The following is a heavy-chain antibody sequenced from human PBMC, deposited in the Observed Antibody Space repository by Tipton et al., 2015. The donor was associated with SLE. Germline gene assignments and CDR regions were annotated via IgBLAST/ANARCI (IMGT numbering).Heavy chain of an antibody. CDR1: GFTFSSYA. J-gene: IGHJ4*02. V-gene: IGHV3-23*01. D-gene: IGHD3-3*01. Sequence: SLRLSCAASGFTFSSYAMSWVRQAPGKGLEWVSAISGSGISTYYADSVKGRFTVSRDSSKNTLYLQMNSLRAEDTAIYYCAKGLQFLEWLTFDSWGQGTPVTVSS. CDR3: AKGLQFLEWLTFDS. CDR2: ISGSGIST.